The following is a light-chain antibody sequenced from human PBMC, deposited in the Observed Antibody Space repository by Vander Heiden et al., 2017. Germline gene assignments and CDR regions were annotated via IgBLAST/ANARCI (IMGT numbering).Light chain of an antibody. CDR1: QSLLHSNGYNY. CDR2: WGS. CDR3: MQALQPLT. J-gene: IGKJ4*01. Sequence: DIVMTQSPLSLPVTPGEPASISCRSSQSLLHSNGYNYLDWYLQKPGQSPQLLIYWGSNRASGVPDRFSGSGSGTDFTLKISRVEAEDVGVYYCMQALQPLTFGGGTKVEIK. V-gene: IGKV2-28*01.